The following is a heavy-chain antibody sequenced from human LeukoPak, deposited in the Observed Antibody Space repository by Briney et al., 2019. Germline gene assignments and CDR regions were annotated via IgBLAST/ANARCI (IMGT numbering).Heavy chain of an antibody. D-gene: IGHD6-13*01. V-gene: IGHV4-34*01. Sequence: SETLSLTCAVYGGSFSGYYWSWIRPPPGKGLEWIGEINHSGSTNYNPSLKSRVTISVDTSKNQFSLKLSSVTAEDTAVYYCATDAGYSSRWYNYWGQGTLVTVAS. J-gene: IGHJ4*02. CDR1: GGSFSGYY. CDR2: INHSGST. CDR3: ATDAGYSSRWYNY.